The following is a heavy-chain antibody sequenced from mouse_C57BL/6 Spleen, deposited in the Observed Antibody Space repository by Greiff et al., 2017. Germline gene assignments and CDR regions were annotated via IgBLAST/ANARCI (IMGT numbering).Heavy chain of an antibody. CDR2: IHPNSGST. J-gene: IGHJ3*01. V-gene: IGHV1-64*01. Sequence: VQLQQPGAELVKPGASVKLSCKASGYTFTSYWMHWVKQRPGQGLEWIGMIHPNSGSTNYNEKFKSKATLTVDKSSGTAYMQLSSLTSEDSAVYYCARSGDDYDVAWFAYWGQGTLVTVSA. CDR3: ARSGDDYDVAWFAY. CDR1: GYTFTSYW. D-gene: IGHD2-4*01.